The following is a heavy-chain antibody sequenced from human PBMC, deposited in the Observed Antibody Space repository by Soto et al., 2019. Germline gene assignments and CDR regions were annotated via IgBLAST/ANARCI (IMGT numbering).Heavy chain of an antibody. CDR1: GYTFTSYD. D-gene: IGHD2-15*01. CDR3: ARGNEYGGNFEY. V-gene: IGHV1-8*01. Sequence: QVQLVQSGAEVKKPGASVKVSCKASGYTFTSYDINWVRQATGQGLESMGWMNPNSGNTAYAQKFQGRVTMTRNTSISTAYMELSSLRYEDTAVYYCARGNEYGGNFEYWGQGTLVTVSS. CDR2: MNPNSGNT. J-gene: IGHJ4*02.